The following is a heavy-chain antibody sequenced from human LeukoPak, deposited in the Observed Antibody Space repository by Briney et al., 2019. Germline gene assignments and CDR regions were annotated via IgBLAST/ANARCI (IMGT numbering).Heavy chain of an antibody. CDR1: GFTFSSYW. Sequence: GGSLRLSCAASGFTFSSYWMHWVRQAPGKGLVWVSRMNREGRSTSYADSVKGRGTISRDNAKNTLYLQMNSLRAEDTAVYFCAREMKVFGTDRGAFDIWGQGTMVTVSS. J-gene: IGHJ3*02. V-gene: IGHV3-74*01. CDR3: AREMKVFGTDRGAFDI. CDR2: MNREGRST. D-gene: IGHD3-10*02.